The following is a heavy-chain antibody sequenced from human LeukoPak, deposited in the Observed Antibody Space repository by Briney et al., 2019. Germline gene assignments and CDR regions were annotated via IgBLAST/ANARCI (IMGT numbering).Heavy chain of an antibody. CDR1: GGSISSYY. D-gene: IGHD3-3*01. CDR2: IYYSGST. V-gene: IGHV4-59*01. J-gene: IGHJ3*02. Sequence: SEALSLTCTVSGGSISSYYWSWIRQPPGKGLEWIGYIYYSGSTNYNPSLKSRVTISVDTSKNQFSLKLSSVTAADTAVYYCARVGYHDFWSGSAPDAFDIWGQGTMVTVSS. CDR3: ARVGYHDFWSGSAPDAFDI.